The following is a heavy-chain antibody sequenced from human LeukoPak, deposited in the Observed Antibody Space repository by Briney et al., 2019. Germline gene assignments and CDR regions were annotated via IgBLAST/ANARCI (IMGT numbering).Heavy chain of an antibody. CDR2: IHYSETT. CDR3: ARGPTYQPIDY. Sequence: SETLSLTCTVSGGSISISNYYWGWIRQPPGKGLEWIASIHYSETTYYNPSLKSRVTISVDTSKNHFSLKLSSVTAADTAVYYCARGPTYQPIDYWGQGTLVTVSS. D-gene: IGHD2-2*01. V-gene: IGHV4-39*02. CDR1: GGSISISNYY. J-gene: IGHJ4*02.